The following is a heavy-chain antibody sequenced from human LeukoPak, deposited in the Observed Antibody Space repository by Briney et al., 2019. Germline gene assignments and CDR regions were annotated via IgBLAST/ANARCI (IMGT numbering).Heavy chain of an antibody. CDR3: ARTSARGAQFDY. V-gene: IGHV4-4*07. J-gene: IGHJ4*02. Sequence: SETLSLTCSVSGGSISSYYWSWIRQPAGKGLEWIGRIYSSGSTNYNPSLKTRVTMSLDTSKDQFSLNLTTVAAADTAVYYCARTSARGAQFDYWGQGTLVTVSS. CDR2: IYSSGST. CDR1: GGSISSYY. D-gene: IGHD3-10*01.